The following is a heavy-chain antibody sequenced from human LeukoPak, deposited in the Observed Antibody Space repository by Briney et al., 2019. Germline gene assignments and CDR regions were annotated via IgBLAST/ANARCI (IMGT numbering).Heavy chain of an antibody. D-gene: IGHD3-22*01. Sequence: GASVKVSCKASGYTFTSYGISWVRQAPGQGLEWMGWVSAYNGNTNYAQKLQGRVTMTTDTSTSTAYMELRSLRSDDTAVYYCARDHGYYDSSGYFDYWGQGTLVIVSS. CDR3: ARDHGYYDSSGYFDY. J-gene: IGHJ4*02. CDR2: VSAYNGNT. V-gene: IGHV1-18*01. CDR1: GYTFTSYG.